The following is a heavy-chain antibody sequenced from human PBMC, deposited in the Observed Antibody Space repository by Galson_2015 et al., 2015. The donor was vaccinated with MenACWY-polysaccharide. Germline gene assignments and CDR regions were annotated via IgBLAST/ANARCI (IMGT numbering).Heavy chain of an antibody. CDR1: GFTFSSYA. J-gene: IGHJ4*02. D-gene: IGHD3-10*01. Sequence: SLRLSCAASGFTFSSYAMSWVRQAPGKGLEWVSAISGSGGSTYYADSVKGRFTISRDNSKNTLYLQMNSLRAEDTAVYYCAKRVAAGITMVRGAAREYYFDYCGQGTLVAVSS. CDR3: AKRVAAGITMVRGAAREYYFDY. V-gene: IGHV3-23*01. CDR2: ISGSGGST.